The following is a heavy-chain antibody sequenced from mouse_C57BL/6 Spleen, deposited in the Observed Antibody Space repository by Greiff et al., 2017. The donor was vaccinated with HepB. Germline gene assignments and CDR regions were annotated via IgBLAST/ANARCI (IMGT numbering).Heavy chain of an antibody. J-gene: IGHJ2*01. Sequence: EVQLQESGPGLVKPSQSLSLTCSVTGYSITSGYYWNWIRQFPGNKLEWMGYISYDGSNNYNPSLKNRISITRDTSKNQFFLKLNSVTTEDTTTYYCAREGGLLRENDYWGQGTTLTVSS. CDR2: ISYDGSN. CDR1: GYSITSGYY. CDR3: AREGGLLRENDY. V-gene: IGHV3-6*01. D-gene: IGHD1-1*01.